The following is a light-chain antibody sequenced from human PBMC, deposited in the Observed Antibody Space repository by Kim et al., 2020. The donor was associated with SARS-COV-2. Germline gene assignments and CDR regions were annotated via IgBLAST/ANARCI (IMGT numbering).Light chain of an antibody. CDR2: LAS. CDR1: QSLVDSNGHNF. CDR3: MQALQART. J-gene: IGKJ1*01. V-gene: IGKV2-28*01. Sequence: DIVMTQSPLSLAVTXGEPASISCKSSQSLVDSNGHNFLDWYLQKPGQSPQLLIYLASNRASVVPDRFSGSGSGTDFTLKISRVEAVDVGVYYCMQALQARTFGQGTKVDIK.